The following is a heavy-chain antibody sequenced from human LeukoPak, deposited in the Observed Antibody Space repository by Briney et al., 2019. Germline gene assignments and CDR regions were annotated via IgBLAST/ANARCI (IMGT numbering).Heavy chain of an antibody. J-gene: IGHJ4*02. D-gene: IGHD5-24*01. CDR3: ARGQGGYKRAPRYFDY. Sequence: PSETLSLTCAVYGGSFSGYYWSWIRQPPGKGLEWIGEINHSGSTNYNPSLKSRVTISVDTSKNQFSLKLSSVTAADTAVYYCARGQGGYKRAPRYFDYWGQGTLVTVSS. CDR2: INHSGST. V-gene: IGHV4-34*01. CDR1: GGSFSGYY.